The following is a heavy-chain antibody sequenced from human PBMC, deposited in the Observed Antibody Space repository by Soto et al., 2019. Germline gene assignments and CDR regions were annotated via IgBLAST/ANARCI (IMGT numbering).Heavy chain of an antibody. CDR2: IHYSGST. CDR3: APLGVYCSGGSCRRDDWFDP. J-gene: IGHJ5*02. Sequence: SEPLSLTCTVSGCSISSYYWSWIRQPPGKGLEWLGYIHYSGSTYYNPSLKSRVTISVDTSKNQFSLKLSSVTAADTAVYYCAPLGVYCSGGSCRRDDWFDPWGQGTLVTVSS. D-gene: IGHD2-15*01. CDR1: GCSISSYY. V-gene: IGHV4-59*04.